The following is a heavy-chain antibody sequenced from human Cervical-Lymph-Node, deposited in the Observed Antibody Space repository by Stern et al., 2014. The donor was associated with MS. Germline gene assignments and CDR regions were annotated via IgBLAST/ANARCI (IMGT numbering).Heavy chain of an antibody. V-gene: IGHV1-2*02. Sequence: QMQLVQSGAEVKKPGASVTVSCEASGYTFIDYYINWVRQAPGQGFEWLGWINPSTGATNYGQKFQGRFTMTRDTSINTAYVELRRLRSDDTAVYFCAKVAWELLGAFDIWGQGTLITVSS. D-gene: IGHD2-15*01. J-gene: IGHJ3*02. CDR1: GYTFIDYY. CDR3: AKVAWELLGAFDI. CDR2: INPSTGAT.